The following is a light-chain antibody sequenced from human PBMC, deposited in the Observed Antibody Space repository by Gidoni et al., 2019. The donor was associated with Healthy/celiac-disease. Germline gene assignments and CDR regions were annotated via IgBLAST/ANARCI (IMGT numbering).Light chain of an antibody. Sequence: DIQMTQSPSSLSASVGDRVTITCRASQSISSYLNWYQQKPGKAPKLLIYAASSLQSGVPSRFSGSGSGTDFTLTISSLQPGEFATYYCQQSYSTPWPFGQGTKVEIK. J-gene: IGKJ1*01. CDR2: AAS. V-gene: IGKV1-39*01. CDR3: QQSYSTPWP. CDR1: QSISSY.